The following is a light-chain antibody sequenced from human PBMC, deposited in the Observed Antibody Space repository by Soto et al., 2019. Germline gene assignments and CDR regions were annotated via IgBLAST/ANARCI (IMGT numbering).Light chain of an antibody. Sequence: DIVVTQSPSTLSASPGERVTLSCRASQIVSSRLAWYQQKPGQAPRLLIYDTSTRAPGISARFSGSGSGTEFTLTISSRQSADVAVYYCQEYIQWPPGMFGPGTTVDIK. V-gene: IGKV3-15*01. CDR3: QEYIQWPPGM. CDR2: DTS. CDR1: QIVSSR. J-gene: IGKJ1*01.